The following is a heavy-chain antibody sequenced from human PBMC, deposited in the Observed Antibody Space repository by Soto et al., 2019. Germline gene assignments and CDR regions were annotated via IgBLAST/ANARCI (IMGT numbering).Heavy chain of an antibody. Sequence: GGSLRLSCAASGFTFSSYAMSWVRQAPGKGLEWVSAISGSGGSTYYADSVKGRFTISRDNAEKSLYLQMNSLRAEDTAFYYCARNRDYDSSGYLYYWGQGSLVTVSS. CDR1: GFTFSSYA. D-gene: IGHD3-22*01. CDR3: ARNRDYDSSGYLYY. V-gene: IGHV3-23*01. CDR2: ISGSGGST. J-gene: IGHJ4*02.